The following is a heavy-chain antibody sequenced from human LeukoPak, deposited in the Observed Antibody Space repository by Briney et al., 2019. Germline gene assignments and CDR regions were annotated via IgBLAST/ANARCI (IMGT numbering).Heavy chain of an antibody. D-gene: IGHD1/OR15-1a*01. CDR1: GFSVSNNY. V-gene: IGHV3-53*01. J-gene: IGHJ4*02. Sequence: GGSLRLSCAASGFSVSNNYLSWVRQAPGKGLEWVSIIYSGGSTYYADSVKGRFTISRDNSKNTMYFQMNSLRTEDTAVYYCARHIPRGNNYFDCWGQGTLVAVSS. CDR3: ARHIPRGNNYFDC. CDR2: IYSGGST.